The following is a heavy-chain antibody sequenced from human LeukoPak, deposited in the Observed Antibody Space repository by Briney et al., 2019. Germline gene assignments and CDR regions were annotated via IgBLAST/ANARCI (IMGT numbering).Heavy chain of an antibody. J-gene: IGHJ4*02. CDR1: GYIFTGYY. D-gene: IGHD1-26*01. V-gene: IGHV1-2*02. CDR2: INPNSGGT. CDR3: ARGEVLLSLHS. Sequence: ASVKVSCKASGYIFTGYYMHWVRQAPGQGLEWMAWINPNSGGTNYAQQFQGRVTMTRDTSISTAYMELSRLRSDDTAVYYCARGEVLLSLHSWGQGTLVTVSS.